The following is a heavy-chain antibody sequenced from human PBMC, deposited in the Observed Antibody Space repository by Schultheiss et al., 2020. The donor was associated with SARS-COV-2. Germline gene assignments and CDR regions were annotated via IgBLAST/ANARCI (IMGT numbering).Heavy chain of an antibody. J-gene: IGHJ5*02. V-gene: IGHV1-46*01. CDR3: ARDPMKLERIGWFDP. Sequence: ASVKVSCKASGYTFTGYYMHWVRQAPGQGLEWMGIINPSGGSTSYAQKFQGRVTITRDTSASTAYMELSSLRSEDTAVYYCARDPMKLERIGWFDPWGQGTLVTVSS. CDR1: GYTFTGYY. D-gene: IGHD1-1*01. CDR2: INPSGGST.